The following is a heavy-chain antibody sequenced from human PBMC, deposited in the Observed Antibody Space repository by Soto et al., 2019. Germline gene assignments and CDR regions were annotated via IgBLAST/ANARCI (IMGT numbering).Heavy chain of an antibody. Sequence: QVQLQESGPGLVKPSETLSLTCSVSGGSVSSGYYSWNWIRQPPGKGLEWIGYINYSGVTQYNPSLKSRVTISVDTSKNRFSLKVNSGTAADPALYYCARGRPGGPITPSVSWGQGTLVTVSS. CDR3: ARGRPGGPITPSVS. D-gene: IGHD1-20*01. J-gene: IGHJ5*02. V-gene: IGHV4-61*01. CDR2: INYSGVT. CDR1: GGSVSSGYYS.